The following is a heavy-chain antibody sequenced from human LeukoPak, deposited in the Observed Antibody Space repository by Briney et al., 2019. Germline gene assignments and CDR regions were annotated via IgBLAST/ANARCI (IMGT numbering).Heavy chain of an antibody. CDR1: GYTFTSYD. CDR3: ARNYDFWSGYRSNWFDP. J-gene: IGHJ5*02. D-gene: IGHD3-3*01. CDR2: MNPNSGNT. Sequence: ASVKVSCKASGYTFTSYDIKWVRQATGQGLEWMEWMNPNSGNTGYAQKFQGRVTITRNTSISTAYMELSSLRSEDTSVYYCARNYDFWSGYRSNWFDPWGQGTLVTVSS. V-gene: IGHV1-8*03.